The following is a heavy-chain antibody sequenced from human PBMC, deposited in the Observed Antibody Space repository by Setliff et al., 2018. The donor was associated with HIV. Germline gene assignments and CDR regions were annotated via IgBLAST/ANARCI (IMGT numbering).Heavy chain of an antibody. V-gene: IGHV3-9*01. D-gene: IGHD6-19*01. J-gene: IGHJ6*04. CDR2: ISWNSGMV. CDR3: VKDDSTAGRYYYSMDV. Sequence: GGSLRLSCKGPGFIFSSFAMYWVRQVPGKGLEWVSGISWNSGMVAYVDSTRGRFTISRDNVRNSLYLQMDSLTTDDTALYYCVKDDSTAGRYYYSMDVWGEGTMVTVSS. CDR1: GFIFSSFA.